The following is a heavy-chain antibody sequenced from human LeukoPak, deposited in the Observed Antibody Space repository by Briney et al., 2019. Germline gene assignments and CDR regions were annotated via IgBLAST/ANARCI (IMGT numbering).Heavy chain of an antibody. CDR3: AKVPYCSSTSCYDY. CDR2: ISGSGGST. D-gene: IGHD2-2*01. Sequence: PGGSLRLSCAASGFTFSGYAMSWVRQAPGKGLEWVSAISGSGGSTYYADSVKGRFTIPRDNSKNTLYLQMNSLRAEDTAVYYCAKVPYCSSTSCYDYWGQGTLVTVSS. J-gene: IGHJ4*02. V-gene: IGHV3-23*01. CDR1: GFTFSGYA.